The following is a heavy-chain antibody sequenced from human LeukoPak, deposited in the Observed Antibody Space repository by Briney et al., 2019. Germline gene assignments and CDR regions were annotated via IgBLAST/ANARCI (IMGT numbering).Heavy chain of an antibody. V-gene: IGHV3-11*04. Sequence: GGSLRLSCAASGFTFSDYYMTWIRQAPGKGLEWVSYISSSGSTIYYADSVKGRFTISRDNAKNSLYLQMNSLRAEDTAVYYCARDPDPRYCTNGVCSGWFDPWGQGNLVTVSS. CDR2: ISSSGSTI. J-gene: IGHJ5*02. CDR1: GFTFSDYY. CDR3: ARDPDPRYCTNGVCSGWFDP. D-gene: IGHD2-8*01.